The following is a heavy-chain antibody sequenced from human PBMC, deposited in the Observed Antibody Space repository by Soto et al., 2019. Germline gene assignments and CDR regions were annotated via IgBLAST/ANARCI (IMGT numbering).Heavy chain of an antibody. J-gene: IGHJ6*02. D-gene: IGHD2-15*01. CDR2: IIPIFGTA. V-gene: IGHV1-69*12. CDR3: ASGYCSGANCQYYYSYYGMDV. CDR1: GGTFSSYA. Sequence: QVQLVQSGAEVKKPGSSVKVSCKASGGTFSSYAISWVRQAPGQGLEWMGGIIPIFGTATYAQKFQGRVTISEDESTSTAYMELSSLRSEDTAVYYCASGYCSGANCQYYYSYYGMDVWGQGTTVTVSS.